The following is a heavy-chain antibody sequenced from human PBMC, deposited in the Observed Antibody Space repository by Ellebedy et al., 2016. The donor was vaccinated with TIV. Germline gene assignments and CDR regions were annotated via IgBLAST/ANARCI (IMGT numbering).Heavy chain of an antibody. D-gene: IGHD7-27*01. J-gene: IGHJ4*02. CDR2: IDPSDPSGSYT. Sequence: KVSCXGYGYSFTLFWISWVRQMPGKGLEWMGRIDPSDPSGSYTTYSPSFQGHVTISFDNSITTAYLQWSSLKASDTAMYFCTRHELGSNAAFDYWGQGTLVTVSS. CDR1: GYSFTLFW. V-gene: IGHV5-10-1*01. CDR3: TRHELGSNAAFDY.